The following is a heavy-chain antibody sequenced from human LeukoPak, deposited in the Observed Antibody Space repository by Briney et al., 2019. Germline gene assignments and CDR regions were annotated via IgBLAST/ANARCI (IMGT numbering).Heavy chain of an antibody. CDR1: GFTFSSYG. J-gene: IGHJ4*02. CDR3: AKEFCSGGSCNLDY. D-gene: IGHD2-15*01. V-gene: IGHV3-30*18. Sequence: GRSLRLSCAASGFTFSSYGMHWVRQAPGKGLEWVAVISYDGSNKYYADSVKGRFTISRDNSKNTLYLQMNSLRAEDTAVYYCAKEFCSGGSCNLDYWGQGTLVTVSS. CDR2: ISYDGSNK.